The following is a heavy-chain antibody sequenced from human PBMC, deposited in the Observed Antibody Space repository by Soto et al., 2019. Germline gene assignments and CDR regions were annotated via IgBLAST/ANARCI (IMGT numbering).Heavy chain of an antibody. Sequence: EVQLVESGGGLIQPGGSLRLSCAASGFTVSSNYMSWVRQAPWKGLEWVSVSYSVGSTYYADSVKGRFTISRDNSKNTLYRQMNSLRAEDTAVYYCERGITIFGVGYGMDVWGQGTTVPVSS. J-gene: IGHJ6*02. CDR3: ERGITIFGVGYGMDV. D-gene: IGHD3-3*01. CDR2: SYSVGST. CDR1: GFTVSSNY. V-gene: IGHV3-53*01.